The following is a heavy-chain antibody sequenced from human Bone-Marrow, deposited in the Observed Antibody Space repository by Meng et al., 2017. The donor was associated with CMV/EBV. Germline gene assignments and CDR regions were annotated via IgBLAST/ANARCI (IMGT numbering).Heavy chain of an antibody. V-gene: IGHV3-43*01. Sequence: GESLKISCAASGFTFDDYTMNWVRQAPGKGLEWVSRISWDGGSTYYADSVKGRFTISRDNSKTSLYLQMNSLRTEDTALYYCAKSAVPAAMGGGPGRFDYWGQGTLVTVSS. CDR3: AKSAVPAAMGGGPGRFDY. CDR1: GFTFDDYT. CDR2: ISWDGGST. D-gene: IGHD2-2*01. J-gene: IGHJ4*02.